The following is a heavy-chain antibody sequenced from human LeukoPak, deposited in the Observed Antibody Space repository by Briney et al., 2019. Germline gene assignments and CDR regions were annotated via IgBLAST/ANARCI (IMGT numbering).Heavy chain of an antibody. V-gene: IGHV3-64*01. CDR3: AREYSGSYYRFDY. CDR1: GFTFSSYA. CDR2: IRSNGGST. D-gene: IGHD1-26*01. Sequence: PGGSLRLSCAASGFTFSSYAMHWVPQAPGKGLEYVSAIRSNGGSTYYANSVKGKFTISRHNSKNTLYHQTGSLRAGDMSVYYCAREYSGSYYRFDYWGQGTLVTVSS. J-gene: IGHJ4*02.